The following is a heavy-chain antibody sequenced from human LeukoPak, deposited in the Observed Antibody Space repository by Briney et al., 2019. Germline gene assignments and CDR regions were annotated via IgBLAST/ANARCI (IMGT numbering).Heavy chain of an antibody. J-gene: IGHJ4*02. V-gene: IGHV3-48*04. CDR1: GFTFSSYS. D-gene: IGHD3-10*01. CDR3: ARDSATKVRGPVIGSTDF. Sequence: GGSLRLSCAASGFTFSSYSMNWVRQAPGKGLEWVSYISSSSSTIYYADSVKGRFTISRDNAKNSLYLQMNSLRAEDTAVYYCARDSATKVRGPVIGSTDFWGQGTLVTVSS. CDR2: ISSSSSTI.